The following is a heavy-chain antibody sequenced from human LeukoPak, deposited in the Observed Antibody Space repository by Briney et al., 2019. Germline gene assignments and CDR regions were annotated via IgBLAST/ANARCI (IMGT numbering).Heavy chain of an antibody. CDR2: IRDSGGST. D-gene: IGHD3-10*01. CDR1: GFIFSNYA. Sequence: GGSLRLSCAASGFIFSNYAMSWIRQAPGKGLEWVSLIRDSGGSTYYADPVKGRFTISRDNSKNTLYLQMNSLRAEDTALYYCAKGAYGSGSSSFDYWGQGILVTVSS. J-gene: IGHJ4*02. V-gene: IGHV3-23*01. CDR3: AKGAYGSGSSSFDY.